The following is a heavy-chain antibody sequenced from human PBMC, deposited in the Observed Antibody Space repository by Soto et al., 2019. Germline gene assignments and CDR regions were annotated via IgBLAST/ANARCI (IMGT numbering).Heavy chain of an antibody. J-gene: IGHJ4*02. D-gene: IGHD6-13*01. CDR2: ISYNGNNE. Sequence: GGSLRLSCAASGFIFINYGMHWVLQAPGKGLEWVAVISYNGNNEYYTDSVKGRFTISRDNAKNTLYLQMNSLRGEDTAVYYCAKDADLKAAAYYFDYWGQGALVTVSS. CDR3: AKDADLKAAAYYFDY. CDR1: GFIFINYG. V-gene: IGHV3-30*18.